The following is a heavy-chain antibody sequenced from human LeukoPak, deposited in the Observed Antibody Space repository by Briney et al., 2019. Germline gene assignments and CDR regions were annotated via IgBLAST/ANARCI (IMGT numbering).Heavy chain of an antibody. V-gene: IGHV4-59*12. CDR3: AREYYDILTGYYRGFDY. CDR1: GGSISTYY. Sequence: PSETLSLTCTVSGGSISTYYWSWIRQPPGKGLEWIGYIYYSGSANYNPSLKSRATMSVDTSKTQFSLKLSSVTAADTAVYYCAREYYDILTGYYRGFDYWGQGTLVTVSS. J-gene: IGHJ4*02. D-gene: IGHD3-9*01. CDR2: IYYSGSA.